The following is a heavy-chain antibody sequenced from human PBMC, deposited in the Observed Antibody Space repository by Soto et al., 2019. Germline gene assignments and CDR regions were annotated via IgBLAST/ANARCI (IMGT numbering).Heavy chain of an antibody. Sequence: SETLSLTCTVSGGSISSYYWSWIRQPPGKGLERIGYIYYSGSTNYNPSLKSRVTISVDTSKNQFSLKLSSVTAADTAVYYCARRQKYIVVVPAASRGQNYYYYYYMDVWGKGTTVTVSS. CDR2: IYYSGST. V-gene: IGHV4-59*08. CDR1: GGSISSYY. J-gene: IGHJ6*03. D-gene: IGHD2-2*01. CDR3: ARRQKYIVVVPAASRGQNYYYYYYMDV.